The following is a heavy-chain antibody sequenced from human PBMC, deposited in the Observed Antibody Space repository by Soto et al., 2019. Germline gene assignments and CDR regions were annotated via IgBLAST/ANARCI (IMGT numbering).Heavy chain of an antibody. Sequence: SQTLSLTCAISGDSVSSNSAAWNWIRQSPSRGLEWLGRTYYRSKWYNDYAVSVKSRITINPDTSKNQFSLQLNSVTPEDTAVYYCARDGSIVVVPAAIGYYYGMDVWGQGTTVTVSS. V-gene: IGHV6-1*01. J-gene: IGHJ6*02. CDR2: TYYRSKWYN. CDR3: ARDGSIVVVPAAIGYYYGMDV. CDR1: GDSVSSNSAA. D-gene: IGHD2-2*01.